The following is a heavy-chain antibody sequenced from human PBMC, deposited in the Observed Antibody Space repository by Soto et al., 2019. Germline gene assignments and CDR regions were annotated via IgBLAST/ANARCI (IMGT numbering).Heavy chain of an antibody. V-gene: IGHV3-30-3*01. CDR2: ISYDGSNK. CDR1: GFTFSSYA. D-gene: IGHD1-1*01. CDR3: ARAERRDGYIDY. Sequence: QVQLVESGGGVVQPGRSLRLSCAASGFTFSSYAMHWVRQAPGKGLEWVAVISYDGSNKYYADSVKGRFTISRDNSKNTLYLQMNSLRAEETAVYYCARAERRDGYIDYWGQGTLVTVSS. J-gene: IGHJ4*02.